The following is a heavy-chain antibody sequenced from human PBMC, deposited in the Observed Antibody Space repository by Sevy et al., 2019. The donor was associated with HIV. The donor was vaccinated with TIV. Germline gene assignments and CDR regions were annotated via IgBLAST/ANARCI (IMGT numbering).Heavy chain of an antibody. CDR2: TYYRSKWYN. CDR1: GDSVSSNSAA. J-gene: IGHJ6*03. Sequence: KQSQTLSLTCAISGDSVSSNSAAWNWIRQSPSRGLEWLGRTYYRSKWYNDYAVSVKSRITINPDTSKNQFSLQLNSVTPEETAVYYCARDYVGATGPYYYYYYYMDVWGKGTTVTVSS. V-gene: IGHV6-1*01. D-gene: IGHD1-26*01. CDR3: ARDYVGATGPYYYYYYYMDV.